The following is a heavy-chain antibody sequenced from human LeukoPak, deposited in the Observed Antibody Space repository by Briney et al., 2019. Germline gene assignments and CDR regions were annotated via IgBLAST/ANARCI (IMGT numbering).Heavy chain of an antibody. CDR3: AKDKGRISIAAPKDAFDI. CDR2: INSDGSTT. J-gene: IGHJ3*02. Sequence: GGSLRLSCAASGFTFSTYWMHWVRQAPGKGLVWVSHINSDGSTTDYADSVKGRFTISRDNSKGTLHLQMNSLRAEDTAIYYCAKDKGRISIAAPKDAFDIWGQGTMVTVSS. D-gene: IGHD6-6*01. V-gene: IGHV3-74*01. CDR1: GFTFSTYW.